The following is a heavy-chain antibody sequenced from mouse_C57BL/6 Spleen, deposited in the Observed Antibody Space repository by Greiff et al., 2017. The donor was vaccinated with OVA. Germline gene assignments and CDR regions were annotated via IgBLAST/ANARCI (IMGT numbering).Heavy chain of an antibody. CDR1: GYTFTSYD. CDR2: IYPRDGST. Sequence: VKLQQSGPELVKPGASVKLSCKASGYTFTSYDINWVKQRPGQGLEWIGRIYPRDGSTKYNEKLTGKGTLTVDTSSSTAYMELHSLTSKDSAVYFCARSNYGNRAWFAYWGQGTLVTVSA. CDR3: ARSNYGNRAWFAY. J-gene: IGHJ3*01. D-gene: IGHD2-1*01. V-gene: IGHV1-85*01.